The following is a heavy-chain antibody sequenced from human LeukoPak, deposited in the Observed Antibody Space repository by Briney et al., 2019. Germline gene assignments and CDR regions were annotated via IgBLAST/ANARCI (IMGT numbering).Heavy chain of an antibody. J-gene: IGHJ3*02. Sequence: SETLSLTCTVSGGSISSSSYYWGWIRQPPGKGLEWIGSIYYSGSTYYNPSLKSRVTISVDTSKNQFSLKLSSVTAADTAVYYCASRRRRAFDIWGQGTMVTVSS. D-gene: IGHD6-25*01. CDR1: GGSISSSSYY. CDR2: IYYSGST. V-gene: IGHV4-39*07. CDR3: ASRRRRAFDI.